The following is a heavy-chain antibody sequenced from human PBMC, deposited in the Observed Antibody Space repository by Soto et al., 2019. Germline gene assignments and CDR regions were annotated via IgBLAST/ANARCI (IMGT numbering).Heavy chain of an antibody. J-gene: IGHJ6*02. CDR2: ILSDGSNE. CDR1: AFTFTSYG. V-gene: IGHV3-30*18. CDR3: AKDYTVAGNYGMDV. D-gene: IGHD6-19*01. Sequence: GESLKISCAASAFTFTSYGMHWVRQAPGRGLEWVALILSDGSNEYYADSVKGRFTISRDNPKNTLYLQMNSVRAEDTAIYYCAKDYTVAGNYGMDVWGQGTTVTVSS.